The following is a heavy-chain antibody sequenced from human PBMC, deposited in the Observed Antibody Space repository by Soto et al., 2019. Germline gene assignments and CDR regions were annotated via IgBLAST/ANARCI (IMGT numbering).Heavy chain of an antibody. CDR1: GGTFSSYA. V-gene: IGHV1-69*01. D-gene: IGHD2-15*01. CDR3: ARAPPVVVAGYNCFDP. J-gene: IGHJ5*02. Sequence: QVQLVQSGAEVKKPVYSVKVSCKASGGTFSSYAISWVRQAPGQGLEWMGGISPIFGTANYAQKFQGRVTITADESTSTAYMELSSLRSEDTAVYYCARAPPVVVAGYNCFDPWGQGTLVTV. CDR2: ISPIFGTA.